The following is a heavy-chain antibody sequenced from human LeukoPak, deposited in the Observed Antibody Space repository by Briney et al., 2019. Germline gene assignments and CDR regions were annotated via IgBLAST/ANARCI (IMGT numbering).Heavy chain of an antibody. J-gene: IGHJ4*02. Sequence: GGSLRLSCAVSGFTFSNYAMSWVRQAPGKGLEWVSTISSSGTNTYFADSVKDRFTISRDISKNTMYLQMNSLRAEDTAVYYCAKTRPLDSSSWSHGDYWGQGTLVTVSS. CDR3: AKTRPLDSSSWSHGDY. CDR1: GFTFSNYA. CDR2: ISSSGTNT. V-gene: IGHV3-23*01. D-gene: IGHD6-13*01.